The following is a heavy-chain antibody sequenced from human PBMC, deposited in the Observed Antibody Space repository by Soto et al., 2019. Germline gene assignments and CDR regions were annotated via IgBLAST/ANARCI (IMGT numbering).Heavy chain of an antibody. D-gene: IGHD6-13*01. CDR1: GGTFSSYA. CDR2: IIPIFGTA. CDR3: ARDVRAAAGTRPHYYYGMDV. J-gene: IGHJ6*02. V-gene: IGHV1-69*13. Sequence: SVKVSCKASGGTFSSYAISWVRQAPGQGLEWMGGIIPIFGTANYAQKFQGRVTITADESTSTAYMELSSLRSEDTAVYYCARDVRAAAGTRPHYYYGMDVWGQGTTVTVSS.